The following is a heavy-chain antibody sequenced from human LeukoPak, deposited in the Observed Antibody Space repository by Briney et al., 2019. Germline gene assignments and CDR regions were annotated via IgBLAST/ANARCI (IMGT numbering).Heavy chain of an antibody. CDR3: ARHGVTTVVTRGFDY. D-gene: IGHD4-23*01. Sequence: PGGSLRLSCAASGFTFDDYGMSWVRQAPGKGLEWVSSINWNGGSTGYADSVKGRFTISRDNAKNSLYLQMNSLRDEDTALYYCARHGVTTVVTRGFDYRGQGTLVTVSS. J-gene: IGHJ4*02. CDR1: GFTFDDYG. V-gene: IGHV3-20*04. CDR2: INWNGGST.